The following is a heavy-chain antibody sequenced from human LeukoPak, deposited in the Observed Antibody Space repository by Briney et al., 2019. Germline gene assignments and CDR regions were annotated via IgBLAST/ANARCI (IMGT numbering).Heavy chain of an antibody. CDR3: ARLASSGWSHCDY. CDR2: IYYSGST. J-gene: IGHJ4*02. CDR1: GGSISGYY. Sequence: PSETLSLTCTASGGSISGYYWSWIRQPPGKGPEWIGYIYYSGSTNYNPSLKSRVTISVDTSKNQFSLKMNSLTAADTAVYYCARLASSGWSHCDYWGQGTLCTVSS. D-gene: IGHD6-19*01. V-gene: IGHV4-59*08.